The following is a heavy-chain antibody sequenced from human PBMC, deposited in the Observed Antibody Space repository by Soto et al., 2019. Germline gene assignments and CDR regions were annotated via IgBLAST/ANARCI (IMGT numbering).Heavy chain of an antibody. V-gene: IGHV3-23*01. CDR1: GFTFNTYA. CDR2: FRNSGTNT. CDR3: AKDITYGEYYFDY. D-gene: IGHD4-17*01. Sequence: GGSLRLSCAASGFTFNTYALSWVRQAPGKGLEWVSGFRNSGTNTYYADSVKGRFTISRDNSKNTLYLQMNSLRAEDTAVYYCAKDITYGEYYFDYWGQGTLVTVSS. J-gene: IGHJ4*02.